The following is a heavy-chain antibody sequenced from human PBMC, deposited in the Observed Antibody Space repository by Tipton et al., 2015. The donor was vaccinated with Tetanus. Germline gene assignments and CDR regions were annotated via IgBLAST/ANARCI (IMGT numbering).Heavy chain of an antibody. J-gene: IGHJ4*02. CDR1: GGSVSNGSYY. CDR3: AKVVGWGDYFDS. D-gene: IGHD1-26*01. V-gene: IGHV4-61*01. CDR2: IFHSGST. Sequence: TLSLTCTVSGGSVSNGSYYWNWIRQPPGKGLEWIGHIFHSGSTNYNPSLKSRVTMSIDTSERQFSLKLTSVTSADTAVYYCAKVVGWGDYFDSWGQGILVTVSS.